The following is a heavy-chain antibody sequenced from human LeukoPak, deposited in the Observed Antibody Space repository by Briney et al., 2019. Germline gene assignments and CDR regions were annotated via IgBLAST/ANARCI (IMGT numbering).Heavy chain of an antibody. J-gene: IGHJ3*02. D-gene: IGHD1-26*01. CDR1: GFTFSNYA. CDR2: ISGSGGST. Sequence: GGSLRLSCAASGFTFSNYAMNWVRQAPGKGLEWVSGISGSGGSTYYADSVKGRFTISRDNSKNTLYLQMNSLRAEDTAVYYCAKDGWVLHDAFDIWGQGTMVTVSS. V-gene: IGHV3-23*01. CDR3: AKDGWVLHDAFDI.